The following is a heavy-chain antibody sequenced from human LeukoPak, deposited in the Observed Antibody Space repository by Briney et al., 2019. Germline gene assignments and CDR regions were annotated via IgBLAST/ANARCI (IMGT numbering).Heavy chain of an antibody. CDR3: ARSYYGSGSYFWFDP. CDR1: GFTFSTYA. Sequence: PGGSLRLSCAASGFTFSTYAMSWVRQAPGKGLEWVSYISSSSSYTNYADSVKGRFTISRDNAKNSLYLQMNSLRAEDTAVYYCARSYYGSGSYFWFDPWGQGTQVTVSS. D-gene: IGHD3-10*01. V-gene: IGHV3-11*06. J-gene: IGHJ5*02. CDR2: ISSSSSYT.